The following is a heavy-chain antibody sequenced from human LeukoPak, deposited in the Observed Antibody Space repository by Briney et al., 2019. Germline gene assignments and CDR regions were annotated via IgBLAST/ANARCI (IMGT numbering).Heavy chain of an antibody. D-gene: IGHD1-26*01. CDR3: ARIRGSGSYYDYYYMDV. Sequence: PSETLSLTCTVSGGSISSYYWSWIRQPAGKGLEWIGRIYTSGSTNYNPSLKSRVTMSVDTSKNQFSLKPSSVTAADTAVYYCARIRGSGSYYDYYYMDVWGKGTTVTVSS. V-gene: IGHV4-4*07. CDR1: GGSISSYY. J-gene: IGHJ6*03. CDR2: IYTSGST.